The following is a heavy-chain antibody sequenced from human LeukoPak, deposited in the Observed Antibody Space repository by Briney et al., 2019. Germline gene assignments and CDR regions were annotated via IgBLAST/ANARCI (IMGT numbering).Heavy chain of an antibody. J-gene: IGHJ4*02. CDR3: TMDLSRVAGIY. CDR1: GITFSHAW. Sequence: GGSLRLSCAVSGITFSHAWMSWVRQAPGKGLEWIGRIKNKAYGETAEYAARVTGRFTISRDDSRDTAYLQMNSLNTEDTAVYYCTMDLSRVAGIYWGQGTRVTVSS. CDR2: IKNKAYGETA. D-gene: IGHD6-13*01. V-gene: IGHV3-15*01.